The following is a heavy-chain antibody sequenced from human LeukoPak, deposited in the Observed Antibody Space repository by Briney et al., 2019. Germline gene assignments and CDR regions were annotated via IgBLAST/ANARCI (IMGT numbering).Heavy chain of an antibody. J-gene: IGHJ4*02. CDR2: IYTGGST. Sequence: GGSLRLSCAASGFTVSTNYMSWVRQAPGKGLEWVSVIYTGGSTYYADSVKGRFTLSRDNSKNTLYLQMKSLRAEDTAVYYCGSHYDYGGSLDYWGQGTLVTVSS. V-gene: IGHV3-53*01. D-gene: IGHD4-23*01. CDR1: GFTVSTNY. CDR3: GSHYDYGGSLDY.